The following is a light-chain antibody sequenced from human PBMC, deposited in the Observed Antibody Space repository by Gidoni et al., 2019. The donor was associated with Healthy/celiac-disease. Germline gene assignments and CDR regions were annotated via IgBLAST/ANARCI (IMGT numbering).Light chain of an antibody. CDR2: DVS. V-gene: IGLV2-14*03. Sequence: QSALTPPASVSGSSGPSITISCTGTSSDVGGYNYVSWYQQHPGKAPKLMIYDVSNRPSGVSNRFSGSKSGNTASLTISGLQAEDEADYYCSSYTSSSTYVFGTGTKVTVL. CDR3: SSYTSSSTYV. J-gene: IGLJ1*01. CDR1: SSDVGGYNY.